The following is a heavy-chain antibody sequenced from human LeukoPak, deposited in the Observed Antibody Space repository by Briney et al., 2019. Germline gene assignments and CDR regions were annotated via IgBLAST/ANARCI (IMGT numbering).Heavy chain of an antibody. CDR1: GGSISSYY. Sequence: ETLSLTCTVSGGSISSYYWSWIRQPPGKGLEWIGYIYYSGSTNYNPSLKSRVTISVDTSKNQFSLKLSSVTAADTAVYYCARVSGYDWESFYDYWGQGTLVTVSS. V-gene: IGHV4-59*01. CDR3: ARVSGYDWESFYDY. CDR2: IYYSGST. D-gene: IGHD5-12*01. J-gene: IGHJ4*02.